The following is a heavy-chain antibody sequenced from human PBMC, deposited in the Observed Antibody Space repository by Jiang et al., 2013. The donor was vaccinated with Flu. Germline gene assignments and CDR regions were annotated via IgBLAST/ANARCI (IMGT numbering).Heavy chain of an antibody. J-gene: IGHJ5*02. D-gene: IGHD1-14*01. Sequence: LVQPGGSLRLACVASGFTFNSYWMHWVRQAPGKGLVWVSRINTDGTNRNYADSVKGRFTISRDDAKNTLYLQMNSLRAEDTALYYCAGNRMGWFDPWGQGTLVTVSS. CDR2: INTDGTNR. CDR1: GFTFNSYW. CDR3: AGNRMGWFDP. V-gene: IGHV3-74*01.